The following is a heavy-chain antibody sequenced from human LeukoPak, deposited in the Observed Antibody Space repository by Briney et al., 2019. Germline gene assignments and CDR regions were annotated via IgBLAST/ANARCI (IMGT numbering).Heavy chain of an antibody. Sequence: GGSLRLSCVLSGLTFSDAWMSWVRQAPGQGLEWVGRIRNDRITEYPGPVEGRFSISRDNSKNTFYLQMSSLRTEDRGMYFCTWIATIFTVDYWGQGTLVTVSS. CDR3: TWIATIFTVDY. V-gene: IGHV3-15*01. D-gene: IGHD5-12*01. CDR1: GLTFSDAW. CDR2: IRNDRIT. J-gene: IGHJ4*02.